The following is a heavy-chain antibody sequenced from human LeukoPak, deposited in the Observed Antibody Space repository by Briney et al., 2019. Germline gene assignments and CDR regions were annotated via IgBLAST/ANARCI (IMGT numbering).Heavy chain of an antibody. Sequence: PGGSLRLSCAASGFTFSRYWITWVRLAPGKGLEWVANIKQDESEKYYVDSVKGRFTISRDNAKNSLYLQMNSLRAEDTAVYYCARGLAVTARGSFDIWGQGTMSPSL. CDR3: ARGLAVTARGSFDI. V-gene: IGHV3-7*03. CDR1: GFTFSRYW. CDR2: IKQDESEK. J-gene: IGHJ3*02. D-gene: IGHD6-19*01.